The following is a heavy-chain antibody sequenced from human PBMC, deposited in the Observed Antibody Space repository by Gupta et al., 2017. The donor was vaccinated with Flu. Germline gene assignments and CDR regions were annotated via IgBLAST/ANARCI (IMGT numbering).Heavy chain of an antibody. CDR2: IYWNDYK. Sequence: QITLKESGTTLVKPTQTLTLTCTFSGLSLTTSGVGVGWIRQPPGNALEWLALIYWNDYKRYSPSLESRLIITEDTSKNQVVLTMTNIDSVDTATYYCAHTTVVAVKREAFDKWGQGTLVSVSS. D-gene: IGHD3-22*01. CDR3: AHTTVVAVKREAFDK. CDR1: GLSLTTSGVG. J-gene: IGHJ3*02. V-gene: IGHV2-5*01.